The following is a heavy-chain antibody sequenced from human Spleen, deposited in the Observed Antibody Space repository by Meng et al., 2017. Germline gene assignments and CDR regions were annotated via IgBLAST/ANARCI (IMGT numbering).Heavy chain of an antibody. V-gene: IGHV3-21*04. CDR2: ITSGGKYI. CDR1: GFSISGYG. J-gene: IGHJ4*01. Sequence: GGSLRLSCEASGFSISGYGMDWVRQAPGRGLEWLSSITSGGKYINSAYSLEGRLTISRDNAKNSLYLQMNRLRAEDTALYYCAKDRLGYDYVWGSYEPAVSYDY. D-gene: IGHD3-16*01. CDR3: AKDRLGYDYVWGSYEPAVSYDY.